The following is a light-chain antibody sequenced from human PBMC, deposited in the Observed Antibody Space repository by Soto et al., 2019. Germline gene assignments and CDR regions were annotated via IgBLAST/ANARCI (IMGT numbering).Light chain of an antibody. Sequence: DIPMTQSPSSVSASVGDIVTITCRASQGITSWLAWYQQKPGRAPMLLIYAASSLQSGVPSRFSGSGSGTDVPRTISRLQPEEFATYYCQQTSSFPLTFGGGTKVEIK. J-gene: IGKJ4*01. V-gene: IGKV1-12*01. CDR2: AAS. CDR1: QGITSW. CDR3: QQTSSFPLT.